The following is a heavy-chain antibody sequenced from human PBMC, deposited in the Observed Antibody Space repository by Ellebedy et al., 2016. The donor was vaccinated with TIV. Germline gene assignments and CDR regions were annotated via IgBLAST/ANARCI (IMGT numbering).Heavy chain of an antibody. CDR3: ARLRDALADELDY. V-gene: IGHV5-51*01. CDR2: IYPGDSDT. CDR1: GYTFTNNW. D-gene: IGHD6-19*01. Sequence: GESLKISCKASGYTFTNNWIAWVRQMPGKGLEWMGIIYPGDSDTRYGAPFQGHVIISSDKSISTAYLQWSSLRASDTAIYYCARLRDALADELDYWGQGTLVTVSS. J-gene: IGHJ4*02.